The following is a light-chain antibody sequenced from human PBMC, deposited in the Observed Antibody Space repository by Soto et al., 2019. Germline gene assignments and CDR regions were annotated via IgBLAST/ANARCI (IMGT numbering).Light chain of an antibody. J-gene: IGLJ1*01. CDR1: SSDVGGYDY. Sequence: QSVLTQPASVSGSPGQSITISCTGTSSDVGGYDYVSWYQLHPGKAPKLMVYEVSIRPSGVPDRFSGSKSGTSASLAISGLQSEDEADYYCAAWDDSLNGYVFGTGTKLTVL. V-gene: IGLV2-14*01. CDR3: AAWDDSLNGYV. CDR2: EVS.